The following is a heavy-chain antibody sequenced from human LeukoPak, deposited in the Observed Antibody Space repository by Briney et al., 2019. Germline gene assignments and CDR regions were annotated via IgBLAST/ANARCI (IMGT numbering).Heavy chain of an antibody. J-gene: IGHJ4*02. Sequence: SGGSLRLSCATSGFTVSTNYMSWVRQAPGKGLEWVSVIYSGGTTFYADSVRGKFTISRDNSKNTLYLQMNSLRAEDTAVYYCASILRSSSGYYFDYRGQGTLVTVSS. CDR3: ASILRSSSGYYFDY. CDR1: GFTVSTNY. CDR2: IYSGGTT. D-gene: IGHD3-10*01. V-gene: IGHV3-66*01.